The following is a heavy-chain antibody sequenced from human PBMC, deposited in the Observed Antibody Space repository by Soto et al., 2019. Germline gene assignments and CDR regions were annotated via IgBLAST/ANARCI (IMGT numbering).Heavy chain of an antibody. V-gene: IGHV2-5*02. J-gene: IGHJ4*02. D-gene: IGHD5-12*01. Sequence: QITLKESGPTLVKPTQTLTLTCTFSGFSLSTSGVGVGWIRQPPGKALEWLALIYWDDDKRYSPSLKSRRTITRDTSKTQVVLTMTIMDPVDTATYYCAHVYGGYDNFDYWGQGTLVTVSS. CDR3: AHVYGGYDNFDY. CDR2: IYWDDDK. CDR1: GFSLSTSGVG.